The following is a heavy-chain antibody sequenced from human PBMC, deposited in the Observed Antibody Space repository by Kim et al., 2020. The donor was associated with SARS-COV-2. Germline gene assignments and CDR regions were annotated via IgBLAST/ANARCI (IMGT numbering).Heavy chain of an antibody. D-gene: IGHD3-9*01. V-gene: IGHV1-24*01. CDR3: AAILTGYWVFDY. Sequence: ASVKVSCKVSGYRLNELSMHWVRQVPGKGLEWMSGFDPEDGQIMHAQKFQGRLSMTEDTSSDTVYMEMSSLTSDDTAVYYCAAILTGYWVFDYWGQGTLVNVSS. J-gene: IGHJ4*02. CDR2: FDPEDGQI. CDR1: GYRLNELS.